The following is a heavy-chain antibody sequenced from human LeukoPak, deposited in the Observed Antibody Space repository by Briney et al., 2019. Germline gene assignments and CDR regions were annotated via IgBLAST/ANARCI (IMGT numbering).Heavy chain of an antibody. CDR1: GFTFSSYA. D-gene: IGHD2-2*01. CDR2: ISGSGGST. J-gene: IGHJ6*03. Sequence: PGGSLRLSCAASGFTFSSYAMSWVRQAPGKGLEWVSAISGSGGSTYYADSVKGRFTISRDNSKNTLYLQMNSLRAEDTAVYYCAKGKYQLLEYYYMDVWGKGTTVTVSS. CDR3: AKGKYQLLEYYYMDV. V-gene: IGHV3-23*01.